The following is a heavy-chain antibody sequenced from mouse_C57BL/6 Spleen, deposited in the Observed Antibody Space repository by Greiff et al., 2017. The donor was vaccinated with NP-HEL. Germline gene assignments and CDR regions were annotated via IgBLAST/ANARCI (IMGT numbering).Heavy chain of an antibody. D-gene: IGHD2-2*01. V-gene: IGHV1-81*01. CDR3: ARSVKAY. Sequence: QVQLQQSGAELARPGASVKLSCKASGYTFTSYGISWVKQRTGQGLEWIGEINPRSGNTYYNEKFKGKATLTADKSSSTAYMELRSLTSEDSAVYFCARSVKAYWGQGTLVTVSA. CDR1: GYTFTSYG. J-gene: IGHJ3*01. CDR2: INPRSGNT.